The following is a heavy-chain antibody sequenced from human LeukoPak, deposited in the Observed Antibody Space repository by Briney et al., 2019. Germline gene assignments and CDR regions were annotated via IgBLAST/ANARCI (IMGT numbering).Heavy chain of an antibody. CDR1: GGSISRYY. CDR3: ARGYYDSSGPRYNWFDP. V-gene: IGHV4-4*07. Sequence: SETLSLTRTVSGGSISRYYWSWIRQPAGKGLEWIGRIYTSGSTDYNPSLESRVTMSVDTSKNQFSLKLSSVTAADTAVYYCARGYYDSSGPRYNWFDPWGQGTLVTVSS. CDR2: IYTSGST. D-gene: IGHD3-22*01. J-gene: IGHJ5*02.